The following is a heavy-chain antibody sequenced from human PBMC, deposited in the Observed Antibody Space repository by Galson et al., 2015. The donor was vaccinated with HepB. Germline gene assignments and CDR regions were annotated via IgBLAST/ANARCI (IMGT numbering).Heavy chain of an antibody. V-gene: IGHV3-30*18. CDR2: ISHDGNNK. J-gene: IGHJ5*02. D-gene: IGHD3-3*01. CDR1: GFTFSNYG. Sequence: SLRLSCAASGFTFSNYGMHWVRQAPGKGLEWVAVISHDGNNKYYADSVKGRFAISRDDYKNTLFLQMNSLRDEDTAVYYCAKPNLAYNDFWSGSNNWFDPWGQGTLVTVSS. CDR3: AKPNLAYNDFWSGSNNWFDP.